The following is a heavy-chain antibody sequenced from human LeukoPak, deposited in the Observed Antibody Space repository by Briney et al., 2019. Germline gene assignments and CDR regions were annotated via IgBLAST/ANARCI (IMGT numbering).Heavy chain of an antibody. CDR3: ARVVGATSPPFDP. V-gene: IGHV3-21*01. D-gene: IGHD1-26*01. Sequence: KPGGSLRLSCGASGFTFSSYSMNWVRQAPGKGLEWVSSISSSSYIYYADSVKGRFTISRDNAKNSLYLQMNSLRAEDTAVYYCARVVGATSPPFDPWGQGTLVTVSS. CDR2: ISSSSYI. J-gene: IGHJ5*02. CDR1: GFTFSSYS.